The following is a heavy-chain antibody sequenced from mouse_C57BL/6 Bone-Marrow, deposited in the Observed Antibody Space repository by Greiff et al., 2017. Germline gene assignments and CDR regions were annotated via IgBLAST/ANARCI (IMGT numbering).Heavy chain of an antibody. Sequence: QVQLKQPGAELVRPGSSVKLSCKASGYTFTSYWMHWVKQRPIQGLEWIGNIDPSDSETHYNQKFKDKATLTVDTSSSTAYMQLSSLTSEDSAVYYGASWEESWFAYWGQGTLVTVSA. CDR2: IDPSDSET. J-gene: IGHJ3*01. CDR3: ASWEESWFAY. D-gene: IGHD4-1*01. CDR1: GYTFTSYW. V-gene: IGHV1-52*01.